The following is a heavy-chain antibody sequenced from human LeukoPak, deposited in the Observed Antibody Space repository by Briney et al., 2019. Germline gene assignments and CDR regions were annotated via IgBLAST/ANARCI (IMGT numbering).Heavy chain of an antibody. V-gene: IGHV4-39*01. CDR1: GGSISSSSYY. J-gene: IGHJ6*03. CDR2: IYYSGST. D-gene: IGHD4-11*01. CDR3: ARPGYSNYYYYYMDV. Sequence: SETLSLTCTVSGGSISSSSYYWGWIRQPPGKGLEWIGSIYYSGSTYYNPSLKSRVTISVDTSKNQFSLKLSSVTAADTAVYYCARPGYSNYYYYYMDVWGKGTTVTVSS.